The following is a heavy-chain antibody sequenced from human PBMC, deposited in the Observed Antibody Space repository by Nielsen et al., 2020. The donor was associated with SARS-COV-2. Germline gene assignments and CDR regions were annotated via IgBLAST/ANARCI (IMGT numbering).Heavy chain of an antibody. J-gene: IGHJ4*02. D-gene: IGHD5/OR15-5a*01. V-gene: IGHV4-31*03. Sequence: SETLSLTCTVSGDSINSGGYYWSWIRHHPGKGLEWMGYIYYKGSTSYNPSLKSRLTISVDTSNNQFSLRLSSVTAADTAMYYRARGLGYSVHFDSWGQGTLVTVSS. CDR3: ARGLGYSVHFDS. CDR1: GDSINSGGYY. CDR2: IYYKGST.